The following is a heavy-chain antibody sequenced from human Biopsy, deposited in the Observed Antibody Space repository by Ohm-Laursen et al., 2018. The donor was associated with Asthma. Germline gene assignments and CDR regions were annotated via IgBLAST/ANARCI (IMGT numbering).Heavy chain of an antibody. CDR2: INSVFGTT. V-gene: IGHV1-69*13. D-gene: IGHD2-2*01. J-gene: IGHJ4*02. CDR3: ARKAGSCISRTCYSLDF. Sequence: ASVKVSCKSLGGTFNTYVIGWVRRASGQGLEWMGGINSVFGTTTYPQKSQDRVTITADDSTSTVYMELSSLRSEDTAVYYCARKAGSCISRTCYSLDFWGQGTLVTVSS. CDR1: GGTFNTYV.